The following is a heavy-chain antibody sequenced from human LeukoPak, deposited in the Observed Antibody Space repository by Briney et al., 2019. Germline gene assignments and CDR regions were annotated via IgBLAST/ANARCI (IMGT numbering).Heavy chain of an antibody. CDR2: IKEDGSEK. J-gene: IGHJ4*02. V-gene: IGHV3-7*03. CDR1: GFTFSKYA. Sequence: PGGSLRLSCAASGFTFSKYAMSWVRQAPGKGLEWVANIKEDGSEKYYVDSVKGRFTISRDNAINSLYLQMNSLRAEDTAMYYCTRNEKWGQGTLVTVSS. CDR3: TRNEK.